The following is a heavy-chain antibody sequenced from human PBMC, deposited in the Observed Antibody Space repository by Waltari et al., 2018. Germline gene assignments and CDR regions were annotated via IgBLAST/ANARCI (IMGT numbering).Heavy chain of an antibody. CDR1: GFTVSSHY. Sequence: EVQLVETGGGLIQPGGSLRLSCSASGFTVSSHYMTWVPQAPGKGLEWVSVIYSGGSTYYADSVKGRFTISRDNSKNTLYLQMNSLRAEDTAVYYCARGTTTVTRAFDIWGQGTMVTVSS. V-gene: IGHV3-53*02. CDR3: ARGTTTVTRAFDI. D-gene: IGHD4-17*01. J-gene: IGHJ3*02. CDR2: IYSGGST.